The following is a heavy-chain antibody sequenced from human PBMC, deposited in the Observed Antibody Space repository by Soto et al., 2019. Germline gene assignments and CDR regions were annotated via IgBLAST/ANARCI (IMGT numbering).Heavy chain of an antibody. J-gene: IGHJ4*02. CDR2: IYYSGST. CDR1: GGSISSYY. CDR3: ARVAIAAAGHLPYYFDY. D-gene: IGHD6-13*01. V-gene: IGHV4-59*01. Sequence: PSETLSLTCTVSGGSISSYYWSWIRQPLGKGLEWIGYIYYSGSTNYNPSLKSRVTISVDTSKNQFSLKLSSVTAADTAVYYCARVAIAAAGHLPYYFDYWGQGTLVTVSS.